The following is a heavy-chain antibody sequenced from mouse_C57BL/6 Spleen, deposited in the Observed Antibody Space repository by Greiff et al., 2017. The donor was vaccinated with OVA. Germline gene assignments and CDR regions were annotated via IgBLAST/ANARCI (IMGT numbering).Heavy chain of an antibody. D-gene: IGHD2-4*01. J-gene: IGHJ4*01. Sequence: QVQLQQPGAELVKPGASVKVSCKASGYTFTSYWMHWVKQRPGQGLEWIGRIHPSDSDTNYNQQFKGKATLTVDKSSSTAYIQLSSLTSEDSAVYYCASPMIRNAMDYWGQGTSVTVSS. V-gene: IGHV1-74*01. CDR3: ASPMIRNAMDY. CDR2: IHPSDSDT. CDR1: GYTFTSYW.